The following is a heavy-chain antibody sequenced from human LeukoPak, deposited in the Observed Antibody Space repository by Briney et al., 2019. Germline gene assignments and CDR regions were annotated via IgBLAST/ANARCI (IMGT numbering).Heavy chain of an antibody. CDR1: GFTFSSYE. CDR2: ISSSGSTI. J-gene: IGHJ5*02. D-gene: IGHD3-3*01. Sequence: GGSLRLSSAASGFTFSSYEMNWVRQAPGKGLEWVSYISSSGSTIYYADSVKGRFTISRDNAKNSLYLQMNSLRAEDTAVYYCARGLYYDFWSGYSFSNWFDPWGQGTLVTVSS. V-gene: IGHV3-48*03. CDR3: ARGLYYDFWSGYSFSNWFDP.